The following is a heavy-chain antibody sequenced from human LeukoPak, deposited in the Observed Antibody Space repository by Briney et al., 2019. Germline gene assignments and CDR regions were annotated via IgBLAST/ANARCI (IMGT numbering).Heavy chain of an antibody. D-gene: IGHD1-26*01. CDR2: INHSAST. J-gene: IGHJ4*02. Sequence: GSLRLSCAASGFTFSISAMSWVRQLPGKGLEWIGEINHSASTNYNPSLKSRVTISVDTSKNQFSLKLSSVTAADTAVYYCARFSPYSGSYYWGQGTLVTVSS. CDR3: ARFSPYSGSYY. CDR1: GFTFSISA. V-gene: IGHV4-34*01.